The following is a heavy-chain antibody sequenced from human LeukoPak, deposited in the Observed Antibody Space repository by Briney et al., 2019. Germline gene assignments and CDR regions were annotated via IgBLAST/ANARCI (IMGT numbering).Heavy chain of an antibody. CDR1: GYTFTSYG. D-gene: IGHD4-17*01. V-gene: IGHV1-8*03. CDR3: ARQDYGDAFDI. CDR2: MNPNSGNT. Sequence: ASVKVSCKASGYTFTSYGINWVRQATGQGLEWMGWMNPNSGNTGYAQKFQGRDTITRNTSISTAYMELSRLRSDDTAVYYCARQDYGDAFDIWGQGTMVTVSS. J-gene: IGHJ3*02.